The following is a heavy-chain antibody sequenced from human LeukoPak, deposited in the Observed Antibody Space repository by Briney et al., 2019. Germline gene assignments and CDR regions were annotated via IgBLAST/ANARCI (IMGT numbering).Heavy chain of an antibody. CDR1: GFTFSDYY. J-gene: IGHJ4*02. V-gene: IGHV3-11*04. D-gene: IGHD6-13*01. CDR2: ISGSGSTI. CDR3: ARGAAAGPFDY. Sequence: GGSLRLSCAASGFTFSDYYMSWVRQAPGKGLEWVSYISGSGSTIYYADSVRGRFTISRDNAKNSLYLQMNSLRAEDTAVYYCARGAAAGPFDYWGQGTLVTVSS.